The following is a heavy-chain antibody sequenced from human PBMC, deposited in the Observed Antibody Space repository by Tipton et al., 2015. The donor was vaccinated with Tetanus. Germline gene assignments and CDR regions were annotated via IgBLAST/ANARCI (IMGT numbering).Heavy chain of an antibody. Sequence: TLSLTCTVSDGPVSSGGHYWGWIRQFPGKGLEWIGYVYYSGSTYYNPSLKSRVTMSVDTSKNQFSLNLSSVTAADTAVYYCARDQGGGRVVRLNWFDPWGHGTLVTVSS. CDR3: ARDQGGGRVVRLNWFDP. D-gene: IGHD6-6*01. J-gene: IGHJ5*02. CDR2: VYYSGST. CDR1: DGPVSSGGHY. V-gene: IGHV4-31*03.